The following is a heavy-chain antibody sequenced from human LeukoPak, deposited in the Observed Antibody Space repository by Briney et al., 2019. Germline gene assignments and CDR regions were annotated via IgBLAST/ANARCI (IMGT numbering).Heavy chain of an antibody. V-gene: IGHV4-59*01. CDR3: ARMVGATGIPSDY. CDR2: IYYSGST. D-gene: IGHD1-26*01. J-gene: IGHJ4*02. CDR1: GGSISSYY. Sequence: SETLSLTCTASGGSISSYYWSWIRQPPGKGLEWIGYIYYSGSTNYNPSLKSRVTISVDTSKNQFSLKLSSVTAADTAVYYCARMVGATGIPSDYWGQGTLVTVSS.